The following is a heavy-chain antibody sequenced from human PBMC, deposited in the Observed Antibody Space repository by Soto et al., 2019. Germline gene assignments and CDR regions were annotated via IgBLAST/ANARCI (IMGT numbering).Heavy chain of an antibody. D-gene: IGHD6-13*01. V-gene: IGHV3-13*04. CDR3: ARAGIHYYYGMDV. CDR2: IGTAGDT. Sequence: EVQLVESGGGLVQPGGSLRLSCAASGFTFSSYDVHWVRQATGKGLEWVSAIGTAGDTYYPGSVKGRFTISRENAKNSLYLQMNSLRAGDTAVYYCARAGIHYYYGMDVWGQGTTVTVSS. J-gene: IGHJ6*02. CDR1: GFTFSSYD.